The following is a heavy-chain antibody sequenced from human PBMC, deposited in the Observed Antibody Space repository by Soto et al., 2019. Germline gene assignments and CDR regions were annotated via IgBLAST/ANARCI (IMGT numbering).Heavy chain of an antibody. V-gene: IGHV5-51*01. CDR1: GYSFNSYW. Sequence: GESLKISCKGSGYSFNSYWIAWVRQMPGKGLEWMGNIYPGDSDTRYSPSFQGQVTISVDKSISTAYLQWSSLKAPDTAMYYCARLLVEATTHHYDLWGQGTLVTVSS. D-gene: IGHD5-12*01. CDR2: IYPGDSDT. CDR3: ARLLVEATTHHYDL. J-gene: IGHJ4*02.